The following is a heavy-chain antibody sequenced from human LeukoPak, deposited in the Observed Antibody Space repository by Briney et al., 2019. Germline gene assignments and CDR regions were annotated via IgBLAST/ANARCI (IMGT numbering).Heavy chain of an antibody. CDR3: AKVVIRYFDLPSYFDY. V-gene: IGHV3-30*04. CDR2: ISYDGSNK. CDR1: GFTFSSYA. D-gene: IGHD3-9*01. Sequence: GGSLRLSCAASGFTFSSYAMHWVRQAPGKGLEWVAVISYDGSNKYYADSVKGRFTISRDNSKNTLYLQMNSLRAEDTAVYYCAKVVIRYFDLPSYFDYWGQGTLVTVSS. J-gene: IGHJ4*02.